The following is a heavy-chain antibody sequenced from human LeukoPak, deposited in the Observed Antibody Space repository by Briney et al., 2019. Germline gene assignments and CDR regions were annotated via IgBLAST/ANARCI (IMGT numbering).Heavy chain of an antibody. Sequence: SETLSLTCTVSGGSISRYYWSWIRQPPGKGLEWIRYIYTAGSTNYNPSLKSRATISVDTSKNQFSLKLSSVTAADTAVYYCARSYYDMLTGYYNRVGFDYWSQGTLVTVSS. D-gene: IGHD3-9*01. CDR2: IYTAGST. CDR3: ARSYYDMLTGYYNRVGFDY. V-gene: IGHV4-4*09. J-gene: IGHJ4*02. CDR1: GGSISRYY.